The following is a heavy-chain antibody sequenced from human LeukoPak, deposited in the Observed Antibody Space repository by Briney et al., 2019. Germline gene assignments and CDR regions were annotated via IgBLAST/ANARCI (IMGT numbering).Heavy chain of an antibody. CDR2: LSYDGSKK. J-gene: IGHJ4*02. CDR3: ARDREHYDSGGYSSFFDH. Sequence: GGSLRLSCAASGFTFSYYAMHWVRQAPGKGLEWVAVLSYDGSKKYYADSVKGRFTIPRDNSKNTLYLQMNRLRGEDTAVYYCARDREHYDSGGYSSFFDHWGQGTQVTVSS. D-gene: IGHD3-22*01. V-gene: IGHV3-30-3*01. CDR1: GFTFSYYA.